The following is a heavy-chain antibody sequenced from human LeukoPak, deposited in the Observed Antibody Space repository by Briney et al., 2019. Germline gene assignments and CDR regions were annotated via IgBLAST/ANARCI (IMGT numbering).Heavy chain of an antibody. V-gene: IGHV4-34*01. CDR2: INHSGST. J-gene: IGHJ4*02. Sequence: PSETLSLTCAVYGGSFSGYYWSWIRQPPGKGLEWIGEINHSGSTNYNPSLKSRVTISVDTSKNQFSLRLSSVTAADTAVYYCARGNPDFDYWGQGTLVTVSS. CDR1: GGSFSGYY. CDR3: ARGNPDFDY.